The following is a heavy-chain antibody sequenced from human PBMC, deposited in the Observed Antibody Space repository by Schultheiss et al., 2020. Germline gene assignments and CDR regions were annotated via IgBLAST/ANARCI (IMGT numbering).Heavy chain of an antibody. V-gene: IGHV1-8*01. CDR3: ARVGTMVRGVIDFCY. D-gene: IGHD3-10*01. J-gene: IGHJ4*02. Sequence: ASVKVSCKASGYTFTSYDINWVRQATGQGLEWMGWMNPNSGNTGYAQKFQGRVTMTRNTSISTAYMELSSLRSEDTAVYYCARVGTMVRGVIDFCYWGQGTMVTVSS. CDR1: GYTFTSYD. CDR2: MNPNSGNT.